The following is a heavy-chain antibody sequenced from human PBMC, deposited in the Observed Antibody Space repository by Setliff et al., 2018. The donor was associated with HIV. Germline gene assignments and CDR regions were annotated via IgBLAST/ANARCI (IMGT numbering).Heavy chain of an antibody. Sequence: PGGSLRLSCAASGFTFNNDAMSWVRQAPGKGLEWVSVIYIGGSSTYYADSVKGRFTISRDKSRNTVFLQMNSLRAEDTAVYYCASAHSSLSVYYYYMDAWGKGTTVTVSS. CDR2: IYIGGSST. J-gene: IGHJ6*03. D-gene: IGHD3-3*01. CDR1: GFTFNNDA. CDR3: ASAHSSLSVYYYYMDA. V-gene: IGHV3-23*03.